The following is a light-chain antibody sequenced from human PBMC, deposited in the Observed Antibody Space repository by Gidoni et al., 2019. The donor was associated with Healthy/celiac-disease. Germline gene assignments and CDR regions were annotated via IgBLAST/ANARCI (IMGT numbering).Light chain of an antibody. CDR3: QQHGSSPPGLL. CDR2: GAS. Sequence: EIVLTQSPGTLSLSPGERATLSCRASQSVSSSYLAWYQQKPGQAPRLLIYGASSRATGIPDRFSGSGSGTDFTLTISRLDPEDFAVYYCQQHGSSPPGLLFGPXTKVDIK. CDR1: QSVSSSY. J-gene: IGKJ3*01. V-gene: IGKV3-20*01.